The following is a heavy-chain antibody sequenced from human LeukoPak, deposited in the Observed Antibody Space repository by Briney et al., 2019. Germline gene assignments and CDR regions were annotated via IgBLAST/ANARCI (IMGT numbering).Heavy chain of an antibody. V-gene: IGHV1-69*05. J-gene: IGHJ5*02. CDR1: GYTFTSYG. D-gene: IGHD3-22*01. CDR3: ARVPTGYYDSSGYYSWTNWFDP. CDR2: IIPIFGTA. Sequence: SVKVSCKASGYTFTSYGISWVRQAPGQGLEWVGGIIPIFGTANYAQKFQGRVTITTDESTSTAYMELSSLRSEDTAVYYCARVPTGYYDSSGYYSWTNWFDPWGQGTLVTVSS.